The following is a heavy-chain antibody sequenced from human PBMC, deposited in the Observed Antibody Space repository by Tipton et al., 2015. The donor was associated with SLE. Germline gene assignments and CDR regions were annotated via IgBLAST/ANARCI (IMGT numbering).Heavy chain of an antibody. D-gene: IGHD3-3*01. J-gene: IGHJ4*02. CDR3: ARGAIFGVVLPSYYFDY. CDR2: IYYSGST. Sequence: TLSLTCTVSGGSISSHYWSWIRQPPGKGLEWIGYIYYSGSTNYNPSLKSRVTISVDTSKNQFSLKLSSVTAADTAVYYCARGAIFGVVLPSYYFDYWGQGTLVTVSS. V-gene: IGHV4-59*11. CDR1: GGSISSHY.